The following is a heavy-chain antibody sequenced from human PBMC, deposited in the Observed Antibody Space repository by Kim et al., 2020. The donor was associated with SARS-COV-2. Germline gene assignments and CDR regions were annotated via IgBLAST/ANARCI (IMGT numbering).Heavy chain of an antibody. CDR1: GYTFTSYA. J-gene: IGHJ4*02. CDR3: ARDLSPMYGSGSKFDY. CDR2: INTNTGNP. D-gene: IGHD3-10*01. V-gene: IGHV7-4-1*02. Sequence: ASVKVSCKASGYTFTSYAMNWVRQAPGQGLEWMGWINTNTGNPTYAQGFTGRFVFSLDTSVSTAYLQISSLKAEDTAVYYCARDLSPMYGSGSKFDYWGQGTLVTVSS.